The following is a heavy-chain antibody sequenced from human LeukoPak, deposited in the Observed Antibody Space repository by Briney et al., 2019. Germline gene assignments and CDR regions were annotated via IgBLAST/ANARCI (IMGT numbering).Heavy chain of an antibody. CDR3: VTDLVIKGYFDY. Sequence: GGSLRLSCAASGFIFQNYAMSWVRQAPGKGLEWVGRIRRKTDGETTDHAAPVKGRFTISRDDSKNTLYLQMNSLKTEDTAVYYYVTDLVIKGYFDYRGQGALVTVSS. CDR1: GFIFQNYA. J-gene: IGHJ4*02. D-gene: IGHD2-21*01. CDR2: IRRKTDGETT. V-gene: IGHV3-15*01.